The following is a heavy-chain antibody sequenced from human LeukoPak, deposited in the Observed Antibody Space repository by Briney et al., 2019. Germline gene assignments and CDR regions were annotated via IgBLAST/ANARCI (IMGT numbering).Heavy chain of an antibody. V-gene: IGHV4-61*02. Sequence: PSETLSLTCTVSGGSISSGIYYWNWIQQPAGKGLEWIGRIYTSGSTNYNPSLKSRVIISLDTSTNQVSLKLRSVTAADTAVYYCATSRWPRDANFDYWGQGTLVTVSS. CDR1: GGSISSGIYY. D-gene: IGHD6-13*01. CDR3: ATSRWPRDANFDY. CDR2: IYTSGST. J-gene: IGHJ4*02.